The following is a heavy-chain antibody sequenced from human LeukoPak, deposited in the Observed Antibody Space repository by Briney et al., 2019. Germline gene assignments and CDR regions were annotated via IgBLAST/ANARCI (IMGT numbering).Heavy chain of an antibody. CDR2: ISSSSSSI. J-gene: IGHJ4*02. V-gene: IGHV3-21*01. Sequence: PGGPRRSSFEPPGFTSSIFRRNGSRRPQGKGWEGSSSISSSSSSIYYADSVKGRFTISRDNGKNSLYLQMNSLRAEDTAVYYCARGCSGGFCHNYFDSWGQGALVTVSS. CDR3: ARGCSGGFCHNYFDS. CDR1: GFTSSIFR. D-gene: IGHD2-15*01.